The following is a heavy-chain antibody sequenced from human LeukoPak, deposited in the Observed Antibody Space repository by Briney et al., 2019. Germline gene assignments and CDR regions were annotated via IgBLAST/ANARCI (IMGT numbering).Heavy chain of an antibody. CDR2: ISGSGGST. Sequence: PGGSLRLSCAASGFTFSSYAMSWVRQAPGKGLEWVSAISGSGGSTYYADSVKGRFTISRDNSKNTLYLQMNSLRAEDTAVYYCAKGVYGSGSRNWFDPWGQGTLVTVSS. D-gene: IGHD3-10*01. CDR3: AKGVYGSGSRNWFDP. V-gene: IGHV3-23*01. J-gene: IGHJ5*02. CDR1: GFTFSSYA.